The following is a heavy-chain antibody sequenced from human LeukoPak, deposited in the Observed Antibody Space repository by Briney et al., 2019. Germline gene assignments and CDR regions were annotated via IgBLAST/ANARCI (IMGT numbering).Heavy chain of an antibody. Sequence: SETLSLTCAVYGGSFSGYYWSWIRQPPGKGLEWIGEINHSGSTNYNPSLKSRVTISVDTSKNQFSLKLSSVTAADTVVYYCARGLVLGYWGQGTLVTVSS. CDR3: ARGLVLGY. CDR1: GGSFSGYY. J-gene: IGHJ4*02. V-gene: IGHV4-34*01. CDR2: INHSGST.